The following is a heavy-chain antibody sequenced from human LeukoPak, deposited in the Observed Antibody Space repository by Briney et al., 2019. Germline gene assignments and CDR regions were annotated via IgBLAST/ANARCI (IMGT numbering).Heavy chain of an antibody. Sequence: GRSLRLSRAASGFTFSSYGMHWVRQAPGKGLEWVAVISYDGSNKYYADSVKGRFTISRDNSKNTLYLQMNSLRAEDTAVYYCAKDIDGFEDYWGQGTLVTVSS. D-gene: IGHD5-24*01. CDR2: ISYDGSNK. J-gene: IGHJ4*02. CDR1: GFTFSSYG. CDR3: AKDIDGFEDY. V-gene: IGHV3-30*18.